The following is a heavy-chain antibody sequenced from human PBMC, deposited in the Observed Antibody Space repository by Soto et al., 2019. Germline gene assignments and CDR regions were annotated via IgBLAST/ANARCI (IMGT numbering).Heavy chain of an antibody. CDR2: IYYSGST. V-gene: IGHV4-31*03. D-gene: IGHD3-3*01. J-gene: IGHJ6*02. Sequence: NPSETLSLTCTVSGGSISSGGYYWSWIRQHPGKGLEWIGYIYYSGSTYYNPSLKSRVTISVDTSKNQFSLKLSSVTAADTAVYYCARGPASRDFWSGYYYYYYYGMDVWGQGTTVTVSS. CDR3: ARGPASRDFWSGYYYYYYYGMDV. CDR1: GGSISSGGYY.